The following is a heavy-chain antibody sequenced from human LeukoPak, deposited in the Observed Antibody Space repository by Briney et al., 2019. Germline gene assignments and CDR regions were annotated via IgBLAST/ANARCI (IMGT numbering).Heavy chain of an antibody. J-gene: IGHJ4*02. Sequence: SETLSLTCTVSGGYISTDYYYWSWIRQPAGKGLEWIGRIYTSGDTNYNPSLKSRVTMSVDTSKNQFSLELGSVSAADTAVYYCARARYNWNHVDYWGQGTLVTVTS. D-gene: IGHD1-14*01. CDR1: GGYISTDYYY. V-gene: IGHV4-61*02. CDR3: ARARYNWNHVDY. CDR2: IYTSGDT.